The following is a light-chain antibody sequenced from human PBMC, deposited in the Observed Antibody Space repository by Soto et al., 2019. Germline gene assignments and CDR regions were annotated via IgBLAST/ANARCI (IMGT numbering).Light chain of an antibody. V-gene: IGKV1-9*01. CDR3: QQSYSTSWT. Sequence: DIQLTQSPSFLSASVGDRVTITCRASQGISSYLAWYQQKPRKAPEVLIFGASTLQSGVPSRFSGSGSGTEFTLTISSLQPEDFATYYCQQSYSTSWTFGQGTKVDIK. CDR1: QGISSY. J-gene: IGKJ1*01. CDR2: GAS.